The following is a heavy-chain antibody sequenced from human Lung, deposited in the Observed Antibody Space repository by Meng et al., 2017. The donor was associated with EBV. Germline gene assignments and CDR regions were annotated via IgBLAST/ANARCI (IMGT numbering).Heavy chain of an antibody. Sequence: QLQLQAPAHGLVQPPQPLSLTLTVSVGSISSTGYYWSWIRQHPGKGLEWIGYIYFSGSTYYNPSLKSRITISVDTSNNQFSLKLSSVTAADTAVYYCARDSPVGGGHPPNCFDPWGQGTLVTVSS. V-gene: IGHV4-31*03. D-gene: IGHD3-3*01. CDR1: VGSISSTGYY. J-gene: IGHJ5*02. CDR3: ARDSPVGGGHPPNCFDP. CDR2: IYFSGST.